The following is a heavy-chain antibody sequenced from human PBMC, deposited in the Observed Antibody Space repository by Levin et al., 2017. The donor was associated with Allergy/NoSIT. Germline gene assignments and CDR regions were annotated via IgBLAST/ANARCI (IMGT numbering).Heavy chain of an antibody. CDR2: LNQDGTKE. CDR3: ARGTYSSGWYPDTFDI. J-gene: IGHJ3*02. CDR1: GFTFDTYW. D-gene: IGHD6-19*01. Sequence: GGSLRLSCVASGFTFDTYWMSWVRQDPGKGLEWVANLNQDGTKEYYVSSMKGRFTVSRDNAKNSLYLQMNSLRVEDTAVYYCARGTYSSGWYPDTFDIWGQGTMVTVSS. V-gene: IGHV3-7*04.